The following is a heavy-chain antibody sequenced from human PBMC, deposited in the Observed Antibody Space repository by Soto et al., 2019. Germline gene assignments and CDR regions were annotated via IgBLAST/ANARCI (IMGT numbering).Heavy chain of an antibody. J-gene: IGHJ3*01. V-gene: IGHV3-23*01. D-gene: IGHD6-19*01. Sequence: GGSLSLPCVASGVTFTTNAMDWVRQAPGNGLEWVSFISGDHASANYAASVKGRFTISRDNSKNTLYLQMNSLRAEDTAIYYCVKEASGWKSRGSFDLWGRGTMVTVPS. CDR3: VKEASGWKSRGSFDL. CDR2: ISGDHASA. CDR1: GVTFTTNA.